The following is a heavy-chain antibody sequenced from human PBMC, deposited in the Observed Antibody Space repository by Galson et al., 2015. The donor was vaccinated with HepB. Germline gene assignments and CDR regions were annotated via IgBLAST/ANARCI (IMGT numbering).Heavy chain of an antibody. D-gene: IGHD2-2*01. V-gene: IGHV1-69*13. CDR1: GATFSTYA. CDR3: ARVGYCISASCLGGAFDI. Sequence: SVKVSCKASGATFSTYAINWVRQAPGQGLEWMGGIIPVFKTANYAQKLQGRVTITADESTSTAYMELSSLRSEDTAVYYCARVGYCISASCLGGAFDIWGQGTMVTVSS. CDR2: IIPVFKTA. J-gene: IGHJ3*02.